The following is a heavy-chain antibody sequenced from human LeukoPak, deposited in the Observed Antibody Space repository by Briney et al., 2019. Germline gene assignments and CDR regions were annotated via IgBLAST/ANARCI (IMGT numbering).Heavy chain of an antibody. D-gene: IGHD3-3*01. Sequence: GGSLRLSCGASGFTFSSHRMHWVRQAPGEAPAWVARITSDGGSAVYADSVRGRFTVSRDNAKSTLFLRMDSLRAEDTAVYYCVRLTFFEGSGFYPDHWGQGTLVTVSS. J-gene: IGHJ4*02. V-gene: IGHV3-74*01. CDR2: ITSDGGSA. CDR1: GFTFSSHR. CDR3: VRLTFFEGSGFYPDH.